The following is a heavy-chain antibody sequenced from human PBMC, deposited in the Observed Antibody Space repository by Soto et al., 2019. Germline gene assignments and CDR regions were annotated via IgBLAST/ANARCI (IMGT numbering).Heavy chain of an antibody. D-gene: IGHD2-21*02. CDR3: VRVYCGGDCSYDY. Sequence: GGSLRLSCAASGFTFSSYWMHWVRQAPGKGLVWVSRINNYGSITNYADFVKGRFTISRDNAKNTLYLQMNSLRGDDTAVYYCVRVYCGGDCSYDYWGQGTLVTVSS. V-gene: IGHV3-74*01. J-gene: IGHJ4*02. CDR1: GFTFSSYW. CDR2: INNYGSIT.